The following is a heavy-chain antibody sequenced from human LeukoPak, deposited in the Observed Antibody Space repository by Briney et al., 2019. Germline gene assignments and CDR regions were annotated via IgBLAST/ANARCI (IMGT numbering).Heavy chain of an antibody. J-gene: IGHJ4*02. CDR2: IHTSGST. V-gene: IGHV4-61*02. D-gene: IGHD6-19*01. CDR1: GDSISSGSYY. Sequence: SETLSLTCTVSGDSISSGSYYWSWIRQPAGKGLECIGLIHTSGSTNYNPSLKSRVTISVDMSKNQFSLKLSSVTAADAAVYFCARVTLSSGWPFDYWGRGTLVTVSS. CDR3: ARVTLSSGWPFDY.